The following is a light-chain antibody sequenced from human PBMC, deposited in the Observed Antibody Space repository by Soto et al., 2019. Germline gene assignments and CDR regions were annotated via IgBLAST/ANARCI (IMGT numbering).Light chain of an antibody. Sequence: EIALTQSPGTLSLSPGERATLSCRASQSVSSTHLAWYQQKPGQAPRLLIYDASNRATGIPARFSGSGSATDFTLTISSLEPEDFAVYYCQQRCDWPLTFGGGTKVDI. CDR3: QQRCDWPLT. CDR2: DAS. V-gene: IGKV3-11*01. CDR1: QSVSSTH. J-gene: IGKJ4*01.